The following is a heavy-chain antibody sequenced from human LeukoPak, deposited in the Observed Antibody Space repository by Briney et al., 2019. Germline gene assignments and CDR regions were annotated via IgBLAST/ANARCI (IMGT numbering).Heavy chain of an antibody. CDR2: MSRRGDRI. CDR1: GVTLSDYE. CDR3: ATRIPYTGYNN. V-gene: IGHV3-48*03. Sequence: PGGSLRLSCTVLGVTLSDYELNWVRQAPGKGPEWVSYMSRRGDRIDHADSVKGRFTMSRDIARNSVYLQMTSLRDDDTAVYYCATRIPYTGYNNWGQGTLVTVSS. J-gene: IGHJ4*02. D-gene: IGHD5-12*01.